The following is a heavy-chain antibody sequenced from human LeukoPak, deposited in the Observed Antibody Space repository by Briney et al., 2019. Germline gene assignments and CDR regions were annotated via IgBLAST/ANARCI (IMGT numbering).Heavy chain of an antibody. V-gene: IGHV4-59*01. CDR2: IYYSGST. CDR1: GGSISSYH. D-gene: IGHD6-25*01. CDR3: ATARLGSGLEGAFDL. Sequence: SETLSLTCTVSGGSISSYHWSRIRQPPGKGLEWIGYIYYSGSTNYNPSLKSRVTISVDTSKKHFSLKLSSVTAADTAVYYCATARLGSGLEGAFDLWGQGTMVTVSS. J-gene: IGHJ3*01.